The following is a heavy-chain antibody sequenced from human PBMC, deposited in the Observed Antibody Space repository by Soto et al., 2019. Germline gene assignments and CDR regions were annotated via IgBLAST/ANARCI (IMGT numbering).Heavy chain of an antibody. V-gene: IGHV4-38-2*01. CDR3: ARAPGDLAYYFDY. CDR2: IYHSGST. Sequence: SETLSLTCAVSAYSISSGYSWGWIRQSPGKGLEWIGSIYHSGSTYYNPSLKSRVTISLDTSKNQVSLKMSSVTAADTAVYYCARAPGDLAYYFDYWGQGIPVTV. CDR1: AYSISSGYS. D-gene: IGHD7-27*01. J-gene: IGHJ4*02.